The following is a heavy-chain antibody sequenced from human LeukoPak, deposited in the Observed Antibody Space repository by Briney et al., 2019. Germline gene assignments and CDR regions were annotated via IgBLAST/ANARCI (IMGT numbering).Heavy chain of an antibody. Sequence: PSETLSLTCTVSGGSISSYYWSWIRQPPGKGLEWIGYIYYSGSTNYNPSLKSRVTISVDTSENQFSLKLSSVTAADTAVYYCARANYGSGSYYYYYYGMDVWGQGTTVTVSS. V-gene: IGHV4-59*08. CDR2: IYYSGST. D-gene: IGHD3-10*01. CDR1: GGSISSYY. J-gene: IGHJ6*02. CDR3: ARANYGSGSYYYYYYGMDV.